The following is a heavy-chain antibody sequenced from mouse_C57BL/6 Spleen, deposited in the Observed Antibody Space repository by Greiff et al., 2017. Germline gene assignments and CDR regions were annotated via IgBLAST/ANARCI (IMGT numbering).Heavy chain of an antibody. Sequence: VKLVESGAELMKPGASVKLSCKATGYTFTGYWIEWVKQRPGHGLEWIGEILPGSGSTNYNEKFKGKATFTAVTSSNTAYMQLSSLTTEDSAIYYCARRKEIYDGWYFDVWGTGTTVTVSS. CDR3: ARRKEIYDGWYFDV. V-gene: IGHV1-9*01. D-gene: IGHD2-3*01. CDR1: GYTFTGYW. J-gene: IGHJ1*03. CDR2: ILPGSGST.